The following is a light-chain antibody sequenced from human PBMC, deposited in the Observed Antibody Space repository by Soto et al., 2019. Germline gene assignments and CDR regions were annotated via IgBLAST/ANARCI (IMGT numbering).Light chain of an antibody. V-gene: IGKV3-20*01. Sequence: TVLTQSPGTLSLSPGERATLSCRASQNVSSNNLAWHQQKPGQTPRLLVYGASNRATGTPDRFSGSGSGTDFTLTISRLEPDDFAVYYCQQHGTSPITFGQGTRLEIK. CDR1: QNVSSNN. CDR2: GAS. J-gene: IGKJ5*01. CDR3: QQHGTSPIT.